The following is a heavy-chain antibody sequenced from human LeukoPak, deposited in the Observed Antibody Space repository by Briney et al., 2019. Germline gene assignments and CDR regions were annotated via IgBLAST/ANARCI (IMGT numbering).Heavy chain of an antibody. V-gene: IGHV4-30-4*08. J-gene: IGHJ4*02. Sequence: SQTLSLTCTVSGGSISSGDYYWSWIRQPPGKGLEWIGYIYYSGSTYYNPSLKSRVTISVDTSKNQFSLKLSSVTAADTAVYYCARVAAGSYYVHGTFDYWGQGTLVTVSS. CDR1: GGSISSGDYY. D-gene: IGHD1-26*01. CDR2: IYYSGST. CDR3: ARVAAGSYYVHGTFDY.